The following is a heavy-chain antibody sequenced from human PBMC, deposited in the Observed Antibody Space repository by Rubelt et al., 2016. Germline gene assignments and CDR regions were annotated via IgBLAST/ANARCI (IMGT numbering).Heavy chain of an antibody. CDR2: ISSSSDTI. D-gene: IGHD2-2*01. V-gene: IGHV3-48*04. J-gene: IGHJ4*02. CDR3: AREWATSTKELDY. CDR1: GFTFSTYS. Sequence: GGRLVQPGGSLRLSCAASGFTFSTYSMNWVRQAPGEGLEWSSCISSSSDTIYYADSVKGRFTTSRDNAKNSLYLEMNDLRAEDTAVYYCAREWATSTKELDYWGQGTLVTVSS.